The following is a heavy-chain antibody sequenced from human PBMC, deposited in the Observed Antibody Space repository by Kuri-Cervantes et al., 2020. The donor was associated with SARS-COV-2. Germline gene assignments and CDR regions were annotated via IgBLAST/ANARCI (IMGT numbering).Heavy chain of an antibody. CDR2: INPNSGGT. D-gene: IGHD2-2*02. V-gene: IGHV1-2*02. CDR3: TGGEYCSSTSCYKDAFDI. Sequence: ASVKVSCKASGYTFTGYYMHWVRQAPRQGLEWMGWINPNSGGTNYAQKFQGRVTMTRDTSISTAYMKLSRLRSDDTAVYYCTGGEYCSSTSCYKDAFDIWGQGTMVTVSS. CDR1: GYTFTGYY. J-gene: IGHJ3*02.